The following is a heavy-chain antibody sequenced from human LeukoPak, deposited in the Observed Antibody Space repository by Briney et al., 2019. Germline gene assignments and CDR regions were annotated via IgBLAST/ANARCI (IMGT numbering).Heavy chain of an antibody. J-gene: IGHJ4*02. CDR1: GYTFIDSY. D-gene: IGHD6-19*01. CDR3: AREKPAVPGTYFDY. Sequence: ASVKVSCKSSGYTFIDSYIHWVRQAPGQGLEWRGWIKPNGGGTQYAQKFQDRVTMTRDTSVSSTYMELSGLRSDDTAVYYCAREKPAVPGTYFDYWGQGSLVTVSS. V-gene: IGHV1-2*02. CDR2: IKPNGGGT.